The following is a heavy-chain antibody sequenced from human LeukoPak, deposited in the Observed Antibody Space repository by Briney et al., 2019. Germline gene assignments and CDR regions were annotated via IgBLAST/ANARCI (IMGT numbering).Heavy chain of an antibody. V-gene: IGHV4-59*01. CDR2: IFYSGRT. D-gene: IGHD5-18*01. CDR3: ARRGYSYGVDYYYMDV. Sequence: SETLSLTCTVSGGSISNYHWGWIRQPPGKGLEWIGYIFYSGRTNDNPSLKSRVTISVDTSKNQFSLRLSSVTAADTAVYYCARRGYSYGVDYYYMDVWGKGTTVTISS. J-gene: IGHJ6*03. CDR1: GGSISNYH.